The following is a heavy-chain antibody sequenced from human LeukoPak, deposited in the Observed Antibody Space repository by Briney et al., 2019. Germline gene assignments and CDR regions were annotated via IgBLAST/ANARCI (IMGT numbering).Heavy chain of an antibody. J-gene: IGHJ4*02. Sequence: PSETLSLTCTVSGVSISTYSWSWIRQPPGKGLEWIGYISYSGSTSYNPSLRSRVTISVDTSKNQFSLKLSSVTAADTAVYYCARGGDFWSLGYWGQGTLVTVSS. CDR2: ISYSGST. D-gene: IGHD3-3*01. CDR1: GVSISTYS. CDR3: ARGGDFWSLGY. V-gene: IGHV4-59*01.